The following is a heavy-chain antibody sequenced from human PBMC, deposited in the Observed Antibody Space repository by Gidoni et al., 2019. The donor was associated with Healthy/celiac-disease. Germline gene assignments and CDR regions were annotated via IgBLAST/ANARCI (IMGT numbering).Heavy chain of an antibody. Sequence: QVQLVESGGGVVELRRSLRLCCAAPGSTFSSYAMHWVRQAPGKGLEWVAVISYDGSNKYYADSVKGRFTISRDNSKNTLYLQMNSLRAEDTAVYYCARDPYDSSGFFDYWGQGTLVTVSS. J-gene: IGHJ4*02. V-gene: IGHV3-30-3*01. D-gene: IGHD3-22*01. CDR2: ISYDGSNK. CDR1: GSTFSSYA. CDR3: ARDPYDSSGFFDY.